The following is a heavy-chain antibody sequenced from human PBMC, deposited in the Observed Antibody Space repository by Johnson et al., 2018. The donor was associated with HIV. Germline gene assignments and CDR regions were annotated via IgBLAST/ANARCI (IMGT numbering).Heavy chain of an antibody. V-gene: IGHV3-20*04. CDR1: GFTFDDYG. Sequence: VQLVESGGGVVRPGGSLRLSCAASGFTFDDYGMSWVRQAPGKGLEWVSGINWNGGSTGYADSVKGRFTIPRDNAKNSPYLQKNRRRAEDTALYSCAGGHIHSSCWSLGAFDIWGQGTMVTVSS. J-gene: IGHJ3*02. CDR2: INWNGGST. CDR3: AGGHIHSSCWSLGAFDI. D-gene: IGHD6-13*01.